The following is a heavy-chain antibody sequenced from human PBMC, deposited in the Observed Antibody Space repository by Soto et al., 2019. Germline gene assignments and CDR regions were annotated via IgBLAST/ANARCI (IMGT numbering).Heavy chain of an antibody. V-gene: IGHV4-61*08. CDR2: IYYSGST. J-gene: IGHJ5*02. CDR1: GVSISSGGYY. D-gene: IGHD6-13*01. CDR3: AVSLGVAAAGSSWFDP. Sequence: PSETLSLTCPVSGVSISSGGYYWSWIRQPPGKGLEWIGYIYYSGSTNYNPSLKSRVTISVDTSKNQFSLKLSSVTAADTAVYYCAVSLGVAAAGSSWFDPWGQGTLVTVS.